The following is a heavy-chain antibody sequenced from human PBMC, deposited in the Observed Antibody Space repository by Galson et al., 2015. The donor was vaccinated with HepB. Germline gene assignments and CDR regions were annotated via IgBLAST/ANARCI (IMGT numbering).Heavy chain of an antibody. CDR3: ARSGYSNPHDFDY. Sequence: SVKVSCKASGYTFTGYSMHWVRQAPGQGLEWMGWINPNSGGTNYAQKFQGRVTMTRDTSISTAYMELSRLRSDDTAVYYCARSGYSNPHDFDYWGQGTLVTVSS. CDR1: GYTFTGYS. V-gene: IGHV1-2*02. D-gene: IGHD6-13*01. J-gene: IGHJ4*02. CDR2: INPNSGGT.